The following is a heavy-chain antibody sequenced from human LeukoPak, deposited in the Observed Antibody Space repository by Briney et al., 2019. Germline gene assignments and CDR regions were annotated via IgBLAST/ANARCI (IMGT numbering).Heavy chain of an antibody. CDR1: GFTFSSYW. J-gene: IGHJ6*03. D-gene: IGHD3-3*01. CDR2: IKQDGSEK. V-gene: IGHV3-7*03. CDR3: ARQHYDFWSSHYYYYMDV. Sequence: GGSLRLSCAASGFTFSSYWMSWVRQAPGKGLEWVANIKQDGSEKYYVDSVKGRFTISRDNAKNSLYLQMNSLRAEDTALYYCARQHYDFWSSHYYYYMDVWGKGTTVTVSS.